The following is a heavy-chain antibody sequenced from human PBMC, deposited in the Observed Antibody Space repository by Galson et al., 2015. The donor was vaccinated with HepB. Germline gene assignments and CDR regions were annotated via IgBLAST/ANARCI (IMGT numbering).Heavy chain of an antibody. V-gene: IGHV1-2*02. CDR3: ARPRGYCSSTSCYYYYGMDV. Sequence: SVKVSCKASGYTFTGYYMHWVRQAPGQGLEWMGWINPNSGGTNYAQKFQGRVTMTRDTSISTAYMELSSLRSEDTAVYYCARPRGYCSSTSCYYYYGMDVWGQGTTVTVSS. D-gene: IGHD2-2*01. J-gene: IGHJ6*02. CDR1: GYTFTGYY. CDR2: INPNSGGT.